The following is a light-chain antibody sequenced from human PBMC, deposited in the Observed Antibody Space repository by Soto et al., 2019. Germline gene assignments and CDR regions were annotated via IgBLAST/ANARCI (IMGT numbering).Light chain of an antibody. Sequence: EVIMTQFADTVSVTAGETVTLSCGASQSVRTNLAWYQQRPGQAPRLLIHYASTRASDIPARFSGSGSGTNFTLAISSLQSEDFAVYYCQQYAYWPETFGQGTKVDIK. V-gene: IGKV3D-15*01. CDR1: QSVRTN. CDR2: YAS. J-gene: IGKJ1*01. CDR3: QQYAYWPET.